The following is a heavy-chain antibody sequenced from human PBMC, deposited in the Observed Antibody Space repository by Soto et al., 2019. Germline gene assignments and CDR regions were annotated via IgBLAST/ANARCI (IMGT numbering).Heavy chain of an antibody. V-gene: IGHV3-30*18. CDR1: GFTFSSYG. CDR2: ISYDGSNK. CDR3: AKANYDFWSGYYPHYYYYYGMDV. D-gene: IGHD3-3*01. Sequence: PGGSLRLSCAASGFTFSSYGMHWVRQAPGKGLEWVAVISYDGSNKYYADSVKGRFTISRDNSKNTLYLQMNSLRAEDTAVYYCAKANYDFWSGYYPHYYYYYGMDVWGQGTTVTVSS. J-gene: IGHJ6*02.